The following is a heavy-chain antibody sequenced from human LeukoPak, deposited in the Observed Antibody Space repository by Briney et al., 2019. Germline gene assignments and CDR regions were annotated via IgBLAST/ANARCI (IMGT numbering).Heavy chain of an antibody. J-gene: IGHJ4*02. V-gene: IGHV5-10-1*01. CDR3: ARQAVGATSFDY. D-gene: IGHD1-26*01. CDR1: GYSFTSYW. Sequence: GESLKISCKGSGYSFTSYWISWVRQMPGKGLEWMGRIDPSDSYTNYSPSFQGHVTISADKSISTAYLQWSSLKASDTAMYYCARQAVGATSFDYWGQGTLVTVSS. CDR2: IDPSDSYT.